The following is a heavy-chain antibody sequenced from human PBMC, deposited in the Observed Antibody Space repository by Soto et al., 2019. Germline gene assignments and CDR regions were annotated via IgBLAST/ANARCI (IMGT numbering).Heavy chain of an antibody. CDR2: ISGTGGST. V-gene: IGHV3-23*01. CDR3: AKGGNTNHDYYYYMDV. Sequence: EVQLLESGGGLVQSGGSLRLSCAASGFTFDSYGMTWVRQAPGKGLEWVSVISGTGGSTKYADSVKGRFTISRDNSKNTLYLQMNSLRAEDTAAYYCAKGGNTNHDYYYYMDVWGKGTTVTVSS. CDR1: GFTFDSYG. D-gene: IGHD2-15*01. J-gene: IGHJ6*03.